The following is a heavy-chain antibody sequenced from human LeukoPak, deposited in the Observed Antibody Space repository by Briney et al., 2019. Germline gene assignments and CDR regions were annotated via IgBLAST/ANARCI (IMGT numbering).Heavy chain of an antibody. CDR3: ATDGLVVVAARARRFDP. V-gene: IGHV1-2*02. D-gene: IGHD2-15*01. Sequence: ASVKVSCKASGYTFTGYYMHWVRQAPGQGLEWMGWINPNSGGTNYAQKFQGRVTMTRDTSISTAYMELSRLRSDDTAVYYCATDGLVVVAARARRFDPWGQGTLVTVSS. J-gene: IGHJ5*02. CDR1: GYTFTGYY. CDR2: INPNSGGT.